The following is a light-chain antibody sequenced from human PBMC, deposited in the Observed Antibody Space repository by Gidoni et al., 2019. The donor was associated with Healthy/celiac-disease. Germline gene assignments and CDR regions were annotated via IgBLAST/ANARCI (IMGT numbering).Light chain of an antibody. Sequence: IVLTQSPGTLSLSPGERATLSCRASQSVSSSYLAWYQQKPGQAPRLLIYGASSRATGIPDRFSGGGSGTDFTLTISRLEPEDFAVYYCQQYGSSSWTFGQGTKVEIK. CDR2: GAS. CDR1: QSVSSSY. V-gene: IGKV3-20*01. J-gene: IGKJ1*01. CDR3: QQYGSSSWT.